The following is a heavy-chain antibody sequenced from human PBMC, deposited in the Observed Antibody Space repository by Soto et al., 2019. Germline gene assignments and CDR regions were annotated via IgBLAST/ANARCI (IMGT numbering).Heavy chain of an antibody. V-gene: IGHV1-58*01. CDR3: AADPPATVSYYYYGMDV. D-gene: IGHD4-17*01. J-gene: IGHJ6*02. Sequence: VKVSCKASGFTFTSSAVQWVRQARGQRLEWIGWIVVGSGNTNYAQKFQERVTITRDMSTSTAYMELSSLRSEDTAVYYCAADPPATVSYYYYGMDVWGQGTTVTVSS. CDR1: GFTFTSSA. CDR2: IVVGSGNT.